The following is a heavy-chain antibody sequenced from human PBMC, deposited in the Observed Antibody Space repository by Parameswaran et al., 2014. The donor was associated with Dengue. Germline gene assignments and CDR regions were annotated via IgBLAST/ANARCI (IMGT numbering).Heavy chain of an antibody. D-gene: IGHD2-2*01. V-gene: IGHV1-18*01. J-gene: IGHJ6*03. Sequence: SWVRQAPGQGLEWMGWINTYNDYARFAQKLQGRVTMTTDTSTSTAYMELRSLRSDDTAVYYCARGLGYCSDSSCQDYYYYYMDVWGKGTTVTVSS. CDR2: INTYNDYA. CDR3: ARGLGYCSDSSCQDYYYYYMDV.